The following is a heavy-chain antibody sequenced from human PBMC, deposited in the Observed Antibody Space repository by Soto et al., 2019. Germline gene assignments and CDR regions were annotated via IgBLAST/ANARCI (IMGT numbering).Heavy chain of an antibody. D-gene: IGHD1-1*01. CDR3: TTDPHSTGTKY. CDR2: IKSKTDGGTT. V-gene: IGHV3-15*01. CDR1: GFSFSDAW. J-gene: IGHJ4*02. Sequence: LRLSCAASGFSFSDAWMTWVRQAPGAGLEWVGHIKSKTDGGTTDYAAPVKGRFTISRDASKTTVYLQMNSLRTEDTAVYYCTTDPHSTGTKYWGQGTLVTVSS.